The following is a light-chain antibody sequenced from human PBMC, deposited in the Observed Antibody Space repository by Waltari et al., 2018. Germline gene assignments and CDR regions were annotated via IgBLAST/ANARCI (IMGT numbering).Light chain of an antibody. V-gene: IGLV2-8*01. CDR1: SSDIGTYNY. CDR2: EVS. Sequence: QSALTQPPSASGSPGQSVTISCAGTSSDIGTYNYVSWYQQHPGKAPKLIIYEVSKRPSGVPARFSGSNSGNTASLTVSGLQAEDEADYYCGSYAGHNNIGVFGRGTKLTVL. CDR3: GSYAGHNNIGV. J-gene: IGLJ2*01.